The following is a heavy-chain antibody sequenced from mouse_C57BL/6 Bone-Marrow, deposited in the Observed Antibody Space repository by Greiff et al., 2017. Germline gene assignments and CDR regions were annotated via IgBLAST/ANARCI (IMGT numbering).Heavy chain of an antibody. V-gene: IGHV1-64*01. CDR3: ARAPYYYGSSLAY. CDR2: IHPNSGST. Sequence: VQLQQPGAELVKPGASVKLSCKASGYTFTSYWMHWVKQRPGQGLEWIGMIHPNSGSTNYNEKFKSKATLTVDKSSSPAYMQLSSLTSEDSAVXYCARAPYYYGSSLAYWGKGTLVTVSA. CDR1: GYTFTSYW. J-gene: IGHJ3*01. D-gene: IGHD1-1*01.